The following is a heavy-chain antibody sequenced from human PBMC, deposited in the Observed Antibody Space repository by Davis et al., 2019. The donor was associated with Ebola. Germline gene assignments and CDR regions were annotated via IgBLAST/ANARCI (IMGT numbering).Heavy chain of an antibody. CDR3: ARGALRWRNWFDP. CDR1: GFTFSSYS. Sequence: GGSLRLSCAASGFTFSSYSMNWVRQAPGKGLEWVSYISSSSSTIYYADSVKGRFTISRDNAKNSLYLQMNSLRDEDTAAYYCARGALRWRNWFDPWGQGTLVTVSS. CDR2: ISSSSSTI. D-gene: IGHD4-23*01. J-gene: IGHJ5*02. V-gene: IGHV3-48*02.